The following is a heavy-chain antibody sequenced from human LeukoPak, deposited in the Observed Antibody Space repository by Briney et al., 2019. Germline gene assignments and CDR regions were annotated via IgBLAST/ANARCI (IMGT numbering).Heavy chain of an antibody. CDR1: GFTFSSYS. CDR2: ISSSSSTT. D-gene: IGHD3-3*01. Sequence: PGGSLRLSCAASGFTFSSYSMNWVRQAPGKGLEWVSYISSSSSTTYYADSVKGRFTISRDNAKNSLYLQMNSLRDEDTAVYYCARAQRITIFGVVIQDAFDIWGQGTMVTVSS. V-gene: IGHV3-48*02. CDR3: ARAQRITIFGVVIQDAFDI. J-gene: IGHJ3*02.